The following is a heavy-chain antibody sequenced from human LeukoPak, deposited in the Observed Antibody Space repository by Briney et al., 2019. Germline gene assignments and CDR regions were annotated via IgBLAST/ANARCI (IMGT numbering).Heavy chain of an antibody. D-gene: IGHD3-3*01. V-gene: IGHV1-2*02. J-gene: IGHJ3*02. CDR1: GYTFTGYY. CDR3: ARVTRFRSGYPHHDAFDI. Sequence: PGASVKVSCKASGYTFTGYYMHWVRQAPGQGLEWMGWINPNSGGTNYAQKFQGRVTMTRDTSISTAYMELSRLRSDDTAVYYCARVTRFRSGYPHHDAFDIWGQGTMVTVSS. CDR2: INPNSGGT.